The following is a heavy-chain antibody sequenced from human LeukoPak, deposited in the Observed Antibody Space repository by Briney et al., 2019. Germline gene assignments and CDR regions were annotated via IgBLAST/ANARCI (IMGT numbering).Heavy chain of an antibody. J-gene: IGHJ5*02. D-gene: IGHD3-3*01. CDR2: ISSSSSYI. CDR3: ARGRVYDFWSGYGWCDP. V-gene: IGHV3-21*01. Sequence: GGFLRLSCAAPGFTFSSYSMNWVRQAPGKGLEWVSSISSSSSYIYYADSVKGRFTISRDNAKNSLYLQMNSLRAEDTAVYYCARGRVYDFWSGYGWCDPWGQGTLVTVSS. CDR1: GFTFSSYS.